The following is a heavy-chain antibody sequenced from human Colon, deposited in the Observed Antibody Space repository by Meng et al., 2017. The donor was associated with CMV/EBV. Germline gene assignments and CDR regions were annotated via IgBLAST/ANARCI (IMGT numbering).Heavy chain of an antibody. D-gene: IGHD1-26*01. V-gene: IGHV3-13*01. Sequence: GESLKISCAASGFTFSSYDMHWVRQPIGKGLEWVSAIGTAGDTYYPASAKGRFTIYREDAKNSLYLQMNSLRAGDTAGYYCAREGGATLGGAFDIWGQGTMVTVSS. J-gene: IGHJ3*02. CDR2: IGTAGDT. CDR3: AREGGATLGGAFDI. CDR1: GFTFSSYD.